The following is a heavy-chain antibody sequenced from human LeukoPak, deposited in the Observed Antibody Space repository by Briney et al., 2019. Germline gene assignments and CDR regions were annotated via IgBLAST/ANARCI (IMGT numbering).Heavy chain of an antibody. CDR1: GGTFSSYA. CDR2: INPNSGGT. D-gene: IGHD6-19*01. Sequence: ASVKVSCKASGGTFSSYAISWVRQAPGQGLEWMGWINPNSGGTNYAQKFQGRVTMTRDTSISTAYMELSRLRSDDTAVYYCARARIAVAGDYWGQGTLVTVSS. V-gene: IGHV1-2*02. J-gene: IGHJ4*02. CDR3: ARARIAVAGDY.